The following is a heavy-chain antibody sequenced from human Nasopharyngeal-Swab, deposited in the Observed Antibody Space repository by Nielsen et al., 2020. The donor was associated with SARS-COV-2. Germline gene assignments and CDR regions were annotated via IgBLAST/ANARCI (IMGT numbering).Heavy chain of an antibody. D-gene: IGHD6-19*01. CDR2: IYYSGST. Sequence: WIRQPPGKGLEWIGSIYYSGSTYYNPSLKSRVTISVDTSKNQFSLKLSSVTAADTAVYYCARVVAVAGTRRYFDYLGQGTLVTVSS. V-gene: IGHV4-39*01. CDR3: ARVVAVAGTRRYFDY. J-gene: IGHJ4*02.